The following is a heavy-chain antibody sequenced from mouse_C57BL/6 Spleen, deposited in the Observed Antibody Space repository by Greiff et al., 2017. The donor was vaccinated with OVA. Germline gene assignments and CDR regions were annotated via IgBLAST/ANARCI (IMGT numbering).Heavy chain of an antibody. J-gene: IGHJ2*01. D-gene: IGHD3-2*02. CDR1: GYSITSGYD. CDR2: ISYSGST. Sequence: EVQLKESGPGMVKPSQSLSLTCTVTGYSITSGYDWHWIRHFPGNKLEWMGYISYSGSTNYNPSLKSRISITHDTSKNHFFLKLNSVTTEDTATYYCAREGAQASFDYWGQGTTLTVSS. V-gene: IGHV3-1*01. CDR3: AREGAQASFDY.